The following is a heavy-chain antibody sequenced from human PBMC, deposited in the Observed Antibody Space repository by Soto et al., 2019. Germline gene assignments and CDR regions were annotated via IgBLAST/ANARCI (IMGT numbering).Heavy chain of an antibody. Sequence: PGGSLRLSCAASGFTFSSYSMNWVRQAPGKGLEWVSSISSSSSYIYYADSVKGRFTISRDNAKNSLYLQMNSLRAEDTAVYYCARVGGGYQLLHAFDIWGQGTMVTVS. CDR3: ARVGGGYQLLHAFDI. J-gene: IGHJ3*02. D-gene: IGHD2-2*01. V-gene: IGHV3-21*01. CDR1: GFTFSSYS. CDR2: ISSSSSYI.